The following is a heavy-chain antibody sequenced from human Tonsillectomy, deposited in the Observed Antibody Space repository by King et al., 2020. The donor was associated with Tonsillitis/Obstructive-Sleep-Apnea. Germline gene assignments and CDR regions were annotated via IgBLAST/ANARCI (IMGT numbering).Heavy chain of an antibody. CDR1: GGSFSGSY. D-gene: IGHD2-15*01. Sequence: QMQLQQWGAGLLKPSETLSLTCAVYGGSFSGSYWSWIRQPPGKGLEWIGEINHSGSTNYNPSLKSRVTISVDTSKNQFSLKLSSVTAADTAVYYCARGDIVVVVAARDYYYYMDVWGKGTTVTVSS. CDR3: ARGDIVVVVAARDYYYYMDV. J-gene: IGHJ6*03. V-gene: IGHV4-34*01. CDR2: INHSGST.